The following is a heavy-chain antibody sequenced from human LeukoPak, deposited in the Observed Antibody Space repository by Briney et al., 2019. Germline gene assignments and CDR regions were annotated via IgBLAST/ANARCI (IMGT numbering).Heavy chain of an antibody. Sequence: ASVKVSCKASGYTFTTYPIHWVRQAPGQRLEWMGWINTANGDTKYSQKFQGRLTTSRDTSASTAYMELSSLRSEDTAVYYCARILAVSGTPGLWGQGTLVTVSS. CDR1: GYTFTTYP. CDR3: ARILAVSGTPGL. D-gene: IGHD6-19*01. CDR2: INTANGDT. V-gene: IGHV1-3*04. J-gene: IGHJ4*02.